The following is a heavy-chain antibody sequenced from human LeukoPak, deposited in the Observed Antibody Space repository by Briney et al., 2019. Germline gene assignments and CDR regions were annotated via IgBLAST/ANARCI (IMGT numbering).Heavy chain of an antibody. Sequence: SGTLSLTCAVSGGSISSSNWWSWVRQPPGKGLEWIGEIYHSGGTNYNASLKSRVTISIDKSRNQFSLKLSSVTAADTAVYYCARMEPDSSGYYYDWGQGTLVTVSS. D-gene: IGHD3-22*01. CDR2: IYHSGGT. CDR1: GGSISSSNW. J-gene: IGHJ4*02. V-gene: IGHV4-4*02. CDR3: ARMEPDSSGYYYD.